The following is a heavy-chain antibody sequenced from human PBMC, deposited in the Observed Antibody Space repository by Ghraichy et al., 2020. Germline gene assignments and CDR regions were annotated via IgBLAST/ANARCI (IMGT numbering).Heavy chain of an antibody. J-gene: IGHJ3*02. CDR3: TSPLPYSSGWYFLEAFGI. Sequence: GGSLRLSCTVSGFTFGDYAMNWVRQAPGKGLEWVGFIRSKAYGGTAEYAASVKGRFTISRDDSKNIAYLQMNSLKTEDTAVYYCTSPLPYSSGWYFLEAFGIWGQGTMVNVSS. D-gene: IGHD6-19*01. CDR1: GFTFGDYA. V-gene: IGHV3-49*04. CDR2: IRSKAYGGTA.